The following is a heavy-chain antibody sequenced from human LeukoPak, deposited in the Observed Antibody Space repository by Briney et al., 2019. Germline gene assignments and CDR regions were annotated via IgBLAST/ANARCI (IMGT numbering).Heavy chain of an antibody. CDR2: IYYSGST. CDR3: AANPRLPLVGAPNDY. V-gene: IGHV4-59*01. J-gene: IGHJ4*02. CDR1: GGSISSYY. Sequence: SETLSLTCTVSGGSISSYYWSWIRQPPGKGLEWIGYIYYSGSTNYNPSLKSRVTISVDTSKNQFSLKLSSVTAADTAVYYCAANPRLPLVGAPNDYWGQGTLVTVSS. D-gene: IGHD1-26*01.